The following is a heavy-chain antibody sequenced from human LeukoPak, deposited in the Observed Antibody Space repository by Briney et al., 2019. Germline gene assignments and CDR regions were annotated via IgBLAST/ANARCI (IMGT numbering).Heavy chain of an antibody. V-gene: IGHV1-3*01. CDR3: ARSYSGSPPEDI. CDR2: INAGNGNT. CDR1: GYTFTSYA. D-gene: IGHD1-26*01. J-gene: IGHJ3*02. Sequence: ASVKVSCKAPGYTFTSYAMHWVRQAPGQRLEWMGWINAGNGNTKYSQEFQGRVTITRDTSASTAYMELSSLRSDDTAVYYCARSYSGSPPEDIWGQGTMVTVSS.